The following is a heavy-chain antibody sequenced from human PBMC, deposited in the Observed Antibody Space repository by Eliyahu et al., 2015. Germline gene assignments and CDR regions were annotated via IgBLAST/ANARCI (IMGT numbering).Heavy chain of an antibody. CDR1: GGSFSGYY. D-gene: IGHD3-10*01. CDR2: INHSGST. J-gene: IGHJ6*02. V-gene: IGHV4-34*01. Sequence: QVQLQQWGAGLLKPSETLSLTCAVYGGSFSGYYXXWIRQPPGKGLEWIGGINHSGSTNYNPSLKSRVTISVDTSKNQFSLKLSSVTAADTAVYYCARGPRTTYYYGSGSLGRGMDVWGQGTTVTVSS. CDR3: ARGPRTTYYYGSGSLGRGMDV.